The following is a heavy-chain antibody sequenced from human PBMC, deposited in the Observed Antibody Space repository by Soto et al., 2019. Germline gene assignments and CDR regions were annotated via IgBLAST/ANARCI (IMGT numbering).Heavy chain of an antibody. D-gene: IGHD3-9*01. Sequence: SETLSLTCTVSGGSISSGGYYWSWIRQHPGKGLEWIGYIYYSGSTYYNPSLKSRVTISVDTSKNQFSLKLGSVTAADTAVYYCARGDDSHWDYWGQGTLVTVSS. J-gene: IGHJ4*02. V-gene: IGHV4-31*03. CDR1: GGSISSGGYY. CDR2: IYYSGST. CDR3: ARGDDSHWDY.